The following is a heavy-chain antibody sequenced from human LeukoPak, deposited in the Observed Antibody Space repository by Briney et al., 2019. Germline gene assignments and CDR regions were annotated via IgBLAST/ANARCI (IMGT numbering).Heavy chain of an antibody. Sequence: GGSLRLSCAASGFTFRSYAMSWVRQAPGKGLEWVSAISGSGGSTYYAESVKGRFTISRDNSKNTLYLQMNSLRAEDTAVYYCARDQDYDILTGYYTASDYWGQGTLVTVSS. CDR1: GFTFRSYA. V-gene: IGHV3-23*01. CDR3: ARDQDYDILTGYYTASDY. D-gene: IGHD3-9*01. CDR2: ISGSGGST. J-gene: IGHJ4*02.